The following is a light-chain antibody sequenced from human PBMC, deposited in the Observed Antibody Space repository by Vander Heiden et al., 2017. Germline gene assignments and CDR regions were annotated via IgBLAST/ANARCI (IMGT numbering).Light chain of an antibody. J-gene: IGLJ2*01. CDR3: ISYAGSNNLV. CDR2: EVT. V-gene: IGLV2-8*01. CDR1: SSDVGGYKY. Sequence: QSALPQPPSASGSPGPSVTVSCTGTSSDVGGYKYVSWYQQHPGKAPKLMIYEVTKRPSGVPDRFSGYKSGNTASLTVSGLQAEDEADYYCISYAGSNNLVFGGGTKLTVL.